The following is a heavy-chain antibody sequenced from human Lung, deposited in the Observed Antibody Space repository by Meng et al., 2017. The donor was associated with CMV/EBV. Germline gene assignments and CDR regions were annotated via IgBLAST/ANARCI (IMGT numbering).Heavy chain of an antibody. D-gene: IGHD3-10*01. V-gene: IGHV3-13*01. J-gene: IGHJ4*02. CDR2: VGTEDDA. CDR3: ARGSGVNMFRGAIGPFDS. CDR1: GFTFSSYD. Sequence: GGSLRLSCAASGFTFSSYDMHWVRQVTGKGLEWVSGVGTEDDAYYRNSVKGRFTISRENGMNSMYLQMDSLTVGDTAIYYCARGSGVNMFRGAIGPFDSWGLGXLVTVSS.